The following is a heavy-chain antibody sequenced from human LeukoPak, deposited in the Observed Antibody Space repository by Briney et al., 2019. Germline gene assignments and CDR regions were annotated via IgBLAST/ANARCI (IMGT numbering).Heavy chain of an antibody. Sequence: SGPALVKPTQTLTLTCTFSGFSLSTSGMCVSWIRQPPGKALEWLALIDWDDDKYYSTSLKTRLTISKDTSKNLVVLTMTNMDPVDTATYYCARIAAADNYYYYGMDVWGQGTTVTVPS. CDR3: ARIAAADNYYYYGMDV. V-gene: IGHV2-70*01. J-gene: IGHJ6*02. CDR2: IDWDDDK. CDR1: GFSLSTSGMC. D-gene: IGHD6-13*01.